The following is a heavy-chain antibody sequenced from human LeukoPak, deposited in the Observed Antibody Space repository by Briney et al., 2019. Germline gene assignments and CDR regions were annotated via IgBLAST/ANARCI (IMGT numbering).Heavy chain of an antibody. CDR3: ARDQGYYDFWSGYYTPSY. J-gene: IGHJ4*02. V-gene: IGHV3-30*01. D-gene: IGHD3-3*01. CDR2: ISYDGSNK. CDR1: GFTFSSYA. Sequence: GGSLRLSCAASGFTFSSYAMHWVRQAPGKGLEWVAVISYDGSNKYYADSVKGRFTISRDNSKNTLYLQMNSLRAEDTAVYYCARDQGYYDFWSGYYTPSYWGQGTLVTVSS.